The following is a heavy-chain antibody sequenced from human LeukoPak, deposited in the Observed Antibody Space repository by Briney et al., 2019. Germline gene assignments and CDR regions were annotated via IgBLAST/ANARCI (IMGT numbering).Heavy chain of an antibody. CDR3: ARVGAHSSSSYGSFDY. D-gene: IGHD6-6*01. Sequence: PSETLSLTCAVYGGSFSGYYWSWIRQPPGKGLEWIGEINHSGSTNYNPSLKSRVTISVDTSKNQFSLKLSSVTAADTAVYYCARVGAHSSSSYGSFDYWGQGTLVTVSS. J-gene: IGHJ4*02. CDR2: INHSGST. CDR1: GGSFSGYY. V-gene: IGHV4-34*01.